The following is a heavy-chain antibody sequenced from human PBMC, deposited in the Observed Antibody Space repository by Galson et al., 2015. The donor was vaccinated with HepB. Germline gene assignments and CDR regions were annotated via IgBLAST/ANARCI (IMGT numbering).Heavy chain of an antibody. V-gene: IGHV1-69*13. CDR2: IIPIFGTA. Sequence: SVKVSCKASGGTFSSYAISWVRQAPGQGLEWMGGIIPIFGTANYAQKFQGRVTITADESTSTAYMELSSLRSEDTAVYYCARDKTVHLPWGFDPWGQGTLVTVSS. J-gene: IGHJ5*02. CDR1: GGTFSSYA. CDR3: ARDKTVHLPWGFDP. D-gene: IGHD4-11*01.